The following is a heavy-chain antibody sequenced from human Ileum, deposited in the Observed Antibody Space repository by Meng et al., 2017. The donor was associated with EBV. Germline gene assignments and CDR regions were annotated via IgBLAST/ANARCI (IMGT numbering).Heavy chain of an antibody. CDR3: ARESYSDSSGYYSLDY. D-gene: IGHD3-22*01. V-gene: IGHV4-4*02. CDR2: IHHTEST. CDR1: GGSISSSTW. J-gene: IGHJ4*02. Sequence: VHLQGSGQRVLEPSGTLSLTCAFSGGSISSSTWWSWVRQAPGKGLEWIGEIHHTESTNYNPSLKSRVTISVDKSKNQFSLKLSSVTAADTAVYYCARESYSDSSGYYSLDYWGQGSLVTVSS.